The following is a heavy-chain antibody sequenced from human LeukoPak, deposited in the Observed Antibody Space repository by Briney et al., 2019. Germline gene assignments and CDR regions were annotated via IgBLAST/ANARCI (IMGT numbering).Heavy chain of an antibody. D-gene: IGHD3-3*01. CDR3: AVLFTIFGVVSSDAFDI. J-gene: IGHJ3*02. Sequence: SETLSLTCTVSDDPINSGVYYWNWIRQPAGKGLEWIGHIYTSGSTTNSNPSLKSRVAISLDTSKNHFSLKLSSVTAAVTAVYYCAVLFTIFGVVSSDAFDIWGQGTMVTVSS. CDR2: IYTSGSTT. V-gene: IGHV4-61*09. CDR1: DDPINSGVYY.